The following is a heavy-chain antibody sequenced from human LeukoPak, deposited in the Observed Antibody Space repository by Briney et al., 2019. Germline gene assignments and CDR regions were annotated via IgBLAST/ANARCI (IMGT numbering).Heavy chain of an antibody. CDR2: ITYDGYYK. D-gene: IGHD3-10*01. V-gene: IGHV3-30*03. Sequence: GGSLRLSCAASGFTFSSYEMNWVRQAPGKGLEWVALITYDGYYKYYSDSVKGRFTISSDTSKNTMYLQMNSLRAEDTAVYYCARDLSPVVRASPMGYWGQGTLVTVSS. CDR1: GFTFSSYE. CDR3: ARDLSPVVRASPMGY. J-gene: IGHJ4*02.